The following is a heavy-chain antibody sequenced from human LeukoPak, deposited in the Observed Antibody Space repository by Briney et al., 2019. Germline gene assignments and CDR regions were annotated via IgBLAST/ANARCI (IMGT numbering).Heavy chain of an antibody. CDR2: INHSGST. J-gene: IGHJ6*02. Sequence: SETLSLTCAVYGGSFSGYYWSWIRQPPGKGLEWIGEINHSGSTNYNPSLKSRVTISVDTSKNQFSLKLSSVTAADTAVYYCARDSARYCSGGSCPYGMDVWGQGTTVTVSS. V-gene: IGHV4-34*01. CDR1: GGSFSGYY. CDR3: ARDSARYCSGGSCPYGMDV. D-gene: IGHD2-15*01.